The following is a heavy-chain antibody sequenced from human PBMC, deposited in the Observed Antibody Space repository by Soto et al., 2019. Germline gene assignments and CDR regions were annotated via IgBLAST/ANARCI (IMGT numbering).Heavy chain of an antibody. D-gene: IGHD3-3*01. CDR3: ARSPYYDFWSVDY. Sequence: PGGSLRLSCAASGFTFSDYYMSWIRQAPGKGLEWVSYMSSAGTIYYADSVKGRFTVSRDNAKNSLYLQMNSLRAEDTAVYYCARSPYYDFWSVDYWGQGTLVTVSS. V-gene: IGHV3-11*01. J-gene: IGHJ4*02. CDR2: MSSAGTI. CDR1: GFTFSDYY.